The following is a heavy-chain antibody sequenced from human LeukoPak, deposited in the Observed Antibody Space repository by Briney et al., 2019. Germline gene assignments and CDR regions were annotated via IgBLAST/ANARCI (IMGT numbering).Heavy chain of an antibody. CDR2: IKQDGTET. J-gene: IGHJ4*02. CDR3: ARDTRGTIAR. V-gene: IGHV3-7*01. CDR1: GFTCSDYW. Sequence: GGSLRLACVASGFTCSDYWMSWVRQDPGKGLEWVASIKQDGTETYNVDPEKGRFTISRDNAKNSVYLQMNSLRAEDTAVYYCARDTRGTIARWGQGTLVTVSS. D-gene: IGHD6-13*01.